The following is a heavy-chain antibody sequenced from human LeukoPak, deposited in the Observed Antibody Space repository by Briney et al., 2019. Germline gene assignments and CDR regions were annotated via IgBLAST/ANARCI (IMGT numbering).Heavy chain of an antibody. J-gene: IGHJ4*02. CDR1: GFTFSSYA. CDR2: ISGSGGST. D-gene: IGHD3-3*01. V-gene: IGHV3-23*01. Sequence: GGSLRLSCAASGFTFSSYAMSWVRQAPGKGLEWVLAISGSGGSTYYADSVKGRFTISRDNSKNTLYLQMNSLRAEDTAVYYCAKTAYYDFWSGYHTEYYFDYWGQGTLVTVSS. CDR3: AKTAYYDFWSGYHTEYYFDY.